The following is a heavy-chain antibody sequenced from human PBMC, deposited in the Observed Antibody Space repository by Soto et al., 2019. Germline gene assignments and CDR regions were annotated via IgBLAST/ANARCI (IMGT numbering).Heavy chain of an antibody. D-gene: IGHD2-2*01. J-gene: IGHJ6*02. Sequence: GASVKVSCKASGYTFTTYAVHWVRQAPGQSLEWMGWFNAGNGNTKYSQKFQGRVTITMDTSATTAYMELSSLRSEDTAVYYCARDCITTSCYSGYYYYGMDVWGQGTTVTVSS. CDR1: GYTFTTYA. CDR2: FNAGNGNT. V-gene: IGHV1-3*01. CDR3: ARDCITTSCYSGYYYYGMDV.